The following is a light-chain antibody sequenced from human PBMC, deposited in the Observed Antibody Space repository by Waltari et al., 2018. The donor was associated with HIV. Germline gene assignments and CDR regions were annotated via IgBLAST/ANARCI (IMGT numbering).Light chain of an antibody. J-gene: IGLJ3*02. V-gene: IGLV3-25*03. CDR1: ALANHY. CDR2: KDT. CDR3: QSGGSSGSWV. Sequence: SNELTQPPSVSVSPGQTARITCSGDALANHYTYWFQQKPGQAPVLVIYKDTGRPPGIPERFSGSRSGTTVKLTISGVQAEDEADYYCQSGGSSGSWVFGGGTKLTVL.